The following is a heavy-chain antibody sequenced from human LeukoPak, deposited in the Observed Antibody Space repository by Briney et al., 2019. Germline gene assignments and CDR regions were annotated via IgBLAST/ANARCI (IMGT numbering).Heavy chain of an antibody. D-gene: IGHD2-15*01. CDR1: GFTFSTYA. Sequence: GGSLRLSCAASGFTFSTYAMSWFRQTPGKGLEWVAASSGDNPGTYHANSVKGRFTISRDNSKNTLHLQMSGLRAEDTARYYCAKAPVGHCSGAFCYHFDSWGQGTLVTVSS. CDR3: AKAPVGHCSGAFCYHFDS. CDR2: SSGDNPGT. J-gene: IGHJ4*02. V-gene: IGHV3-23*01.